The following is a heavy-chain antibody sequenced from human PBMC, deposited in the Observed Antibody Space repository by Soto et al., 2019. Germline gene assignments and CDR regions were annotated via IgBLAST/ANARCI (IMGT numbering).Heavy chain of an antibody. CDR2: ISSSSSYI. D-gene: IGHD1-26*01. CDR3: ARENGPDGWELLRWFDP. J-gene: IGHJ5*02. Sequence: GSLRLSCAASGFTFSNYNMHWVRQAPGKGLEWVSSISSSSSYIYYADSVKGRSTISRDNAKNSLYLQMNNLRAEDTAVYYCARENGPDGWELLRWFDPWGQGTLVTVSS. V-gene: IGHV3-21*01. CDR1: GFTFSNYN.